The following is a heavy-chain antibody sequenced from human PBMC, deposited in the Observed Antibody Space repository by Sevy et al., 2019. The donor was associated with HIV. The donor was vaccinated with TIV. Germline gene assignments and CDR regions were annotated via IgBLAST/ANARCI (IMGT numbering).Heavy chain of an antibody. Sequence: GGSLRLSCAASGFTFSSYAMNWVRQAPGKGLEWVSTITGLGGHTYFADSVQGRLTISRDNSKNTLSLQMNSLRAEDPAVYYCAKSGVAVDASFDLFYFDYWGQGTLVTVSS. CDR2: ITGLGGHT. CDR1: GFTFSSYA. D-gene: IGHD6-19*01. CDR3: AKSGVAVDASFDLFYFDY. V-gene: IGHV3-23*01. J-gene: IGHJ4*02.